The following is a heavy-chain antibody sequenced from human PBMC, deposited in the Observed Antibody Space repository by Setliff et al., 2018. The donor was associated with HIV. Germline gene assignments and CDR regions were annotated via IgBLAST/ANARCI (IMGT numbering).Heavy chain of an antibody. J-gene: IGHJ6*03. CDR3: ARLREMATINYYYNYMDV. CDR1: GFTFTNSA. CDR2: IVVGSGNT. Sequence: ASVNVSCKASGFTFTNSAVQWVRQVRGQRLEWIGWIVVGSGNTNYAQKFQERVTITRDMSTSRAYMELSGLRSEDTAVYYCARLREMATINYYYNYMDVWGKGTMVTVSS. D-gene: IGHD5-12*01. V-gene: IGHV1-58*01.